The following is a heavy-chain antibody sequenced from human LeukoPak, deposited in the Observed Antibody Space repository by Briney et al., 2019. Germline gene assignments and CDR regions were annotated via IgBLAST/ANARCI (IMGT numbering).Heavy chain of an antibody. J-gene: IGHJ5*02. V-gene: IGHV1-2*02. D-gene: IGHD6-13*01. Sequence: ASVKVSCKASGYTFTGYYMHWVRQAPGQGLEWMGWINPNSGGTNYAQKFQGRVTMTRDTSISTACMELSRLRSDDTAVYYCARDEGQQLPLYWFDPWGQGTLVTVSS. CDR3: ARDEGQQLPLYWFDP. CDR2: INPNSGGT. CDR1: GYTFTGYY.